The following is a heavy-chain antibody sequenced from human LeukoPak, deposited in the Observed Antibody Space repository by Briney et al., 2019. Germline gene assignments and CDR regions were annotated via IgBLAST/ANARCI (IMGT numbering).Heavy chain of an antibody. CDR1: GFTFSSYG. D-gene: IGHD3-10*01. Sequence: PGRSLRLSCAASGFTFSSYGMHWVRQAPGKGLEWVAVISYDGSNKYYADSVKGRFTISRDNSKNTLYLQMNSLRAEDTAVYYCAKGTEVTMAYYFDYWGQGTLVTVSS. J-gene: IGHJ4*02. CDR3: AKGTEVTMAYYFDY. V-gene: IGHV3-30*18. CDR2: ISYDGSNK.